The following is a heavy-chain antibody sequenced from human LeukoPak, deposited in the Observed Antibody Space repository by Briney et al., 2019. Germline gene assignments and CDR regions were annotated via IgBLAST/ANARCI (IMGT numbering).Heavy chain of an antibody. D-gene: IGHD3-22*01. CDR1: DLTFRRSG. CDR3: AKRSDSSGQRYGLDI. V-gene: IGHV3-30*02. Sequence: PGGSLRLSCASSDLTFRRSGMHWVRQAPGKGLEWVGFKQYDGRDEYYADLVKGRFTISRDNSKNMVYLQLNSLRPEDTAVYYCAKRSDSSGQRYGLDIWGQGTMVTVSS. J-gene: IGHJ3*02. CDR2: KQYDGRDE.